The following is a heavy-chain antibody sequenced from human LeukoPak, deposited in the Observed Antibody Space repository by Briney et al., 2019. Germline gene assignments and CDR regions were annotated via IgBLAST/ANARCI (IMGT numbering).Heavy chain of an antibody. CDR1: GGSISSYY. V-gene: IGHV4-4*07. Sequence: SETLSLTCTVSGGSISSYYWSWIRQPAGKGLEWIGRIYASGSTNYNPSLKSRVTMSVDTFKNQFSLKLSSVTAADTAVYYCARGNYYHSSGYLNWFDPWGQGTLVTVSS. J-gene: IGHJ5*02. CDR2: IYASGST. CDR3: ARGNYYHSSGYLNWFDP. D-gene: IGHD3-22*01.